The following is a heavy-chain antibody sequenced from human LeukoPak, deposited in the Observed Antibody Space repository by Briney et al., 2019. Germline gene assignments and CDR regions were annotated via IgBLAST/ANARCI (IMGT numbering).Heavy chain of an antibody. CDR3: ARGDPPYYDILTGYYSQDAFDI. V-gene: IGHV1-2*02. J-gene: IGHJ3*02. D-gene: IGHD3-9*01. CDR1: GYTFTGYY. CDR2: INPNSGGT. Sequence: ASVKVSCKVSGYTFTGYYMHWVRQAPGQGLEWMGWINPNSGGTNYAQKFQGRVTMTRDTSISTAYMELSRLRSDDTAVYYCARGDPPYYDILTGYYSQDAFDIWGQGTMVTVSS.